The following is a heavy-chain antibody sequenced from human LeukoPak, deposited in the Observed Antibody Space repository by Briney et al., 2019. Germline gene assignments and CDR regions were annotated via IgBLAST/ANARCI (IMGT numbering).Heavy chain of an antibody. V-gene: IGHV1-2*02. CDR1: GYTFTGYY. Sequence: ASVKVSCKASGYTFTGYYMHWVRQAPGQGLEWMGWINPNSGGTNYAQKFQGRVTMTRDTSISTAYMELSRLRSDDTAVYYCARAYYYDSSGYGGYYFDYWGQETLVTVSS. J-gene: IGHJ4*02. D-gene: IGHD3-22*01. CDR3: ARAYYYDSSGYGGYYFDY. CDR2: INPNSGGT.